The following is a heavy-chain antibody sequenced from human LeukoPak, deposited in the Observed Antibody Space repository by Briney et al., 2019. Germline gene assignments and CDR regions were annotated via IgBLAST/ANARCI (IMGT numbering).Heavy chain of an antibody. J-gene: IGHJ4*02. CDR2: ISGSGGST. CDR3: ARSSGWYDY. V-gene: IGHV3-23*01. Sequence: GGSLRLSCAASGFTFSSYAMTWVRQAPGKGLEWVSAISGSGGSTYFADSVKGRFTISRDNSKNTLYLQMNSLRAEDTAVYYCARSSGWYDYWGQGTLVTVSS. D-gene: IGHD6-19*01. CDR1: GFTFSSYA.